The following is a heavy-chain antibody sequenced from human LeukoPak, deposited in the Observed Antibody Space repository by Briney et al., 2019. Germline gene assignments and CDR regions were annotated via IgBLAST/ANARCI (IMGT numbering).Heavy chain of an antibody. V-gene: IGHV5-51*01. CDR3: TRHIAAAGPDY. J-gene: IGHJ4*02. Sequence: GESLKISCRGSGYSFTSHWIGWVRQMPGKGLEWMAIIYAGDSGTRISPSFQGQVTISADKSVSTAYLQWSSLKASDTAIYYCTRHIAAAGPDYWGQGTLVTVSS. D-gene: IGHD6-13*01. CDR2: IYAGDSGT. CDR1: GYSFTSHW.